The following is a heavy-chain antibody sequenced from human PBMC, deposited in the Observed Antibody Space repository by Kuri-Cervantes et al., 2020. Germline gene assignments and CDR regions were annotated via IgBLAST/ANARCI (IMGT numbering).Heavy chain of an antibody. J-gene: IGHJ5*02. CDR2: ISPNSGGT. Sequence: ASVKVSCKASGFTFTHNYIHWVRQAPGQGLEWMGWISPNSGGTHYAQSFQGRVSMSTDTSINTAYMELSSLRSEDTAVYYCARVDSGSYWGGFDPWGQGTLVTVSS. CDR1: GFTFTHNY. V-gene: IGHV1-2*02. CDR3: ARVDSGSYWGGFDP. D-gene: IGHD1-26*01.